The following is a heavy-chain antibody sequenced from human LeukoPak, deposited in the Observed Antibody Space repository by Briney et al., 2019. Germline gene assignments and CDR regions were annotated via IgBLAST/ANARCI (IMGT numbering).Heavy chain of an antibody. D-gene: IGHD5-18*01. CDR3: ARSRYGKSRAQFDY. J-gene: IGHJ4*02. V-gene: IGHV4-59*12. CDR1: GASISSSY. Sequence: SETLSPTCTVSGASISSSYWSWIRQSPGKGLEWIGYIYHTGSTNYNPSLESRVTISVDRSKNQFSLKLSSVTAADTAVYYCARSRYGKSRAQFDYWGQGTLVTVSS. CDR2: IYHTGST.